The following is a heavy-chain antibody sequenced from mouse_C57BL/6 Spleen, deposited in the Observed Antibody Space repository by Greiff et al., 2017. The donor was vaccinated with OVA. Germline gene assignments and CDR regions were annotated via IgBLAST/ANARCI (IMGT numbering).Heavy chain of an antibody. V-gene: IGHV1-55*01. CDR2: IYPGSGST. CDR3: ARSPAQATDWFAD. D-gene: IGHD3-2*02. CDR1: GYTFTSYW. Sequence: VQLQQPGAELVKPGASVKMSCKASGYTFTSYWITWVKQRPGQGLEWIGDIYPGSGSTNYNEKFKSKATLTVDTSSSTAYMQLSSLTSEDSAVYYGARSPAQATDWFADWGQGTLVTVSA. J-gene: IGHJ3*01.